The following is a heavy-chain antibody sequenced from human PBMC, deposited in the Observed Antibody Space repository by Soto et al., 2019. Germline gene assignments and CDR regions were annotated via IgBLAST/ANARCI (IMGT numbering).Heavy chain of an antibody. D-gene: IGHD1-20*01. V-gene: IGHV4-39*01. CDR3: ARHGYNSTHFDY. CDR1: GGSISSSSYY. J-gene: IGHJ4*02. Sequence: SETLSLTCTVSGGSISSSSYYWGWIRQPPGKGLEWIGSIYYSGSTYYNPSLKSRVTISVDTSKNQFSLKLSSVTAADTAVYYCARHGYNSTHFDYWGQGTLVTVSS. CDR2: IYYSGST.